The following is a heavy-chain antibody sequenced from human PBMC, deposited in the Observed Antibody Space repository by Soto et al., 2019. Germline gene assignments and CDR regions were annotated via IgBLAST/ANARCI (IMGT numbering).Heavy chain of an antibody. D-gene: IGHD5-18*01. CDR1: GFTFSDSA. V-gene: IGHV3-73*02. Sequence: EVPLVESGGGLVQPGGSLKLSCAASGFTFSDSAIHWVRQASGKGPEWVGRIRTKVNTYATAYAASVKGRFTISRDDSMNTAYLQMNSLKTEDTAVYYCTRRRDWTAMDPLDYWGQGTLVTVSS. CDR3: TRRRDWTAMDPLDY. J-gene: IGHJ4*02. CDR2: IRTKVNTYAT.